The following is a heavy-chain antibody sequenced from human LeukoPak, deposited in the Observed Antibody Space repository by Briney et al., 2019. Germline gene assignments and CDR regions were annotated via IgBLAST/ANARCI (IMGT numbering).Heavy chain of an antibody. V-gene: IGHV6-1*01. Sequence: SQTLSLTCAISGDSVYSNGAPWNWIRQSPSRGLEWLGSPYYRSQQWHSDYAPSVKGRITLNPDTSKNQFSLHLNSMTPEDTAVYYCGRETDFGVVTNWGQGTLVTVSS. D-gene: IGHD3-3*01. CDR1: GDSVYSNGAP. CDR3: GRETDFGVVTN. J-gene: IGHJ4*02. CDR2: PYYRSQQWHS.